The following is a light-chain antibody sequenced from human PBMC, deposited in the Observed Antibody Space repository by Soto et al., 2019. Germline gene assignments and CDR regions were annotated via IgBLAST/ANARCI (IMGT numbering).Light chain of an antibody. V-gene: IGKV1-5*01. Sequence: DIQLTQTPSTVSASVGDEVTITCRASQTISRWLAWYQQKPGRAPKLLIYDASTLESGVPSRFSGSGSETEFTLTISRLQPDDFATSFCHSRAFGQRTRLAIK. CDR1: QTISRW. J-gene: IGKJ5*01. CDR3: HSRA. CDR2: DAS.